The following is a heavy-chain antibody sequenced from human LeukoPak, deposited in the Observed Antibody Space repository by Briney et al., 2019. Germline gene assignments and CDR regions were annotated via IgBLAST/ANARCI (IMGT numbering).Heavy chain of an antibody. V-gene: IGHV4-61*02. J-gene: IGHJ4*02. Sequence: SSQTLSLTCTVSGGSISSGSYYWSWIRQPAGKGLEWIGRIYTSGSTNYNPSLKSRVTISVDTSKNQFSLKLSSVTAADTAVYYCATIPWRAAAGTDWGQGTLVTVSS. CDR1: GGSISSGSYY. CDR3: ATIPWRAAAGTD. CDR2: IYTSGST. D-gene: IGHD6-13*01.